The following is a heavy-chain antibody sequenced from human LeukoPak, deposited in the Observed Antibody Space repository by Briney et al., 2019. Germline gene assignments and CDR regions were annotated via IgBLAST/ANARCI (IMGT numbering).Heavy chain of an antibody. Sequence: GRSLRLSCAASGFIFSAYGMHWVRQAPGKGLEWLAVIWYDGSSKYYSDSVKGRFTISRDNSKNTLYMQMNSLRAEDTAVYYCARGGGYSYGPLDYWGQGTLVTVSS. V-gene: IGHV3-33*01. CDR1: GFIFSAYG. D-gene: IGHD5-18*01. CDR2: IWYDGSSK. CDR3: ARGGGYSYGPLDY. J-gene: IGHJ4*02.